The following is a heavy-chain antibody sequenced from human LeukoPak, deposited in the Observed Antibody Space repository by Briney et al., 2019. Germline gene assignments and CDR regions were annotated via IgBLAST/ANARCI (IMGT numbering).Heavy chain of an antibody. V-gene: IGHV1-2*02. D-gene: IGHD6-13*01. Sequence: ASVKVSCKASGYTFTDYYMHWVRQAPGQGLEWMGWINPNSGGTNYAQKFQGRVTMTRDTSISTAYMELSRLRSDDTAVYYCARAHLIAAAGYNWFDPWGQGTLVTVSS. CDR3: ARAHLIAAAGYNWFDP. CDR2: INPNSGGT. CDR1: GYTFTDYY. J-gene: IGHJ5*02.